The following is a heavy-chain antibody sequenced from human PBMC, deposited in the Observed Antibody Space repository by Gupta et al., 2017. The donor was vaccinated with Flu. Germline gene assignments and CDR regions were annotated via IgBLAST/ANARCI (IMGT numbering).Heavy chain of an antibody. J-gene: IGHJ4*02. D-gene: IGHD6-19*01. CDR3: ARERRSSGWIDY. CDR2: IWYDGSNK. V-gene: IGHV3-33*01. Sequence: QVQLVESGGGVVQPGRSLRLSCAASGFTFSSYGMHWVRQAPGKGLGWVAVIWYDGSNKYYADSVKGRFTISRDNSKNTLYLQMNSLRAEDTAVYYCARERRSSGWIDYWGQGTLVTVSS. CDR1: GFTFSSYG.